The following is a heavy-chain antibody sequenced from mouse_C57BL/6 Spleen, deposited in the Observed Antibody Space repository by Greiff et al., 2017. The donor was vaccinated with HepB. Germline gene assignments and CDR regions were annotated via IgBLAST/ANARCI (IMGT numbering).Heavy chain of an antibody. D-gene: IGHD2-3*01. CDR3: ARDAYGGDDGYYYYAMDY. Sequence: EVKVVESGGGLVQSGRSLRLSCATSGFTFSDFYMEWVRQAPGKGLEWIAASRNKANDYTTEYSASVKGRFIVSRDTSQSILYLQMNALRAEDTAIYYCARDAYGGDDGYYYYAMDYWGQGTSVTVSS. CDR1: GFTFSDFY. J-gene: IGHJ4*01. V-gene: IGHV7-1*01. CDR2: SRNKANDYTT.